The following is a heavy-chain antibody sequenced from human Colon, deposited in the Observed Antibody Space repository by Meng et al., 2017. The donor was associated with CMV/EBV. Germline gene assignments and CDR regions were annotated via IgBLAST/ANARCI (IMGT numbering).Heavy chain of an antibody. CDR1: GASLANYY. D-gene: IGHD3-10*01. CDR2: INPTGSTT. J-gene: IGHJ1*01. CDR3: ARESLEFASSFYFHH. V-gene: IGHV1-46*01. Sequence: ASVTVSCKASGASLANYYIHWVRQAPGHGLEWMGQINPTGSTTRQAQKFQDRITLTRDTSTGTVFMEMTSLRSEDTAFYYCARESLEFASSFYFHHWGQGTLVTVSS.